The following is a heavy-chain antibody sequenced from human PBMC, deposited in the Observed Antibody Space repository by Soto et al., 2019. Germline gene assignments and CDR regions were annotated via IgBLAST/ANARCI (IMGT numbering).Heavy chain of an antibody. J-gene: IGHJ4*03. CDR1: GFTFSSNA. Sequence: EVRLLESGGGLVQPGGSLRLSCAGSGFTFSSNAMSWVRQAPGKGLEWVSSVSEDGYASDYADSVKGRFTVSRHNSKNTLYLQMNSLRAEDTAVYYCAKRHYYGSGSFALATWGQGTLVTVSS. CDR3: AKRHYYGSGSFALAT. V-gene: IGHV3-23*01. D-gene: IGHD3-10*01. CDR2: VSEDGYAS.